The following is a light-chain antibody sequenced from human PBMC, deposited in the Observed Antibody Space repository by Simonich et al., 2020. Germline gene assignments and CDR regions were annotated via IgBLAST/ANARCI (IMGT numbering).Light chain of an antibody. J-gene: IGLJ3*02. CDR3: CSYAGSSTLV. CDR1: SSYVGSYNL. Sequence: QSALTQPASVSGSPGQSITISCTGTSSYVGSYNLVSWYQQHPGKAPKLMIYAGSKRPSGVSNRFSGSKSGNTASLTISGLQAEDEADYYCCSYAGSSTLVFGGGTKLTVL. CDR2: AGS. V-gene: IGLV2-23*01.